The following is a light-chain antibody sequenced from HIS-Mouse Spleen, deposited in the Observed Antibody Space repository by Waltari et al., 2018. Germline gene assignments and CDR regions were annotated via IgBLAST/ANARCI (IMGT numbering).Light chain of an antibody. CDR2: EVS. Sequence: QSALTQPPSASGSPGQSVTISCTGTSRDLGGSNYVSWYQQHPGKAPKLMIYEVSKRPSGVPDRFSGSKSGNTASLTVSGLQAEDEADYYCSSYAGSNNLVFGGGTKLTVL. J-gene: IGLJ2*01. V-gene: IGLV2-8*01. CDR3: SSYAGSNNLV. CDR1: SRDLGGSNY.